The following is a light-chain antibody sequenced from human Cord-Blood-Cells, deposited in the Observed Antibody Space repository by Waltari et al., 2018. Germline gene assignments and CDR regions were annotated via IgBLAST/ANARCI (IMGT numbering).Light chain of an antibody. CDR1: QRVSSY. Sequence: DIVLTQSPATLSLSPGVIATLPCRASQRVSSYLAWYQQKPGQAPRLLIYDASNRATGIPARFSGSGSGTDFTLTISSLEPEDFAVYYCQQRSNWPRLTFGGGTKVEIK. J-gene: IGKJ4*01. CDR2: DAS. CDR3: QQRSNWPRLT. V-gene: IGKV3-11*01.